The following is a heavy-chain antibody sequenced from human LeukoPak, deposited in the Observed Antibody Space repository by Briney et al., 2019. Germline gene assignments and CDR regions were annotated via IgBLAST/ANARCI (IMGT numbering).Heavy chain of an antibody. V-gene: IGHV3-23*01. D-gene: IGHD3-9*01. CDR2: ISGSGGST. CDR1: GFTFSSYG. Sequence: AGGSLRLSCAASGFTFSSYGMSWVRQAPGKGLEWVSAISGSGGSTYYADSVKGRFTISRDNSKNTLYLQMNSLRAEDTAVYYCAKDRSDILTSDAFDIWGQGTMVTVSS. CDR3: AKDRSDILTSDAFDI. J-gene: IGHJ3*02.